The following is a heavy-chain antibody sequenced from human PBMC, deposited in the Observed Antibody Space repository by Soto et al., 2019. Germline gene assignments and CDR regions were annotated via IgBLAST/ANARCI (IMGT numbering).Heavy chain of an antibody. CDR3: AREGGDGIDY. Sequence: PSETLSLTCTVSGGSIRSGSPYWSWIRQHPGKGLEWIGYIYYSGSTYYNPSLKSRITISISTSKNQFSLKLTSVTAADTAVYYCAREGGDGIDYWGQGTLVTVSS. J-gene: IGHJ4*02. CDR1: GGSIRSGSPY. D-gene: IGHD3-16*01. V-gene: IGHV4-31*03. CDR2: IYYSGST.